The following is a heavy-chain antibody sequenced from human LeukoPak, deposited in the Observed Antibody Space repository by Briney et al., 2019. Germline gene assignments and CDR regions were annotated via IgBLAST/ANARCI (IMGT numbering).Heavy chain of an antibody. CDR2: VNYRGST. Sequence: PSETLSLTCTVSGGSISSSYWSWIRQPPGKGLEWIGYVNYRGSTNYNPSLKSRVTVSVDTSKNQVSLKLNSVTAADTAVYYCARRREQLGDFDLLGQGTLVTVSS. D-gene: IGHD1-1*01. CDR3: ARRREQLGDFDL. J-gene: IGHJ4*02. V-gene: IGHV4-59*08. CDR1: GGSISSSY.